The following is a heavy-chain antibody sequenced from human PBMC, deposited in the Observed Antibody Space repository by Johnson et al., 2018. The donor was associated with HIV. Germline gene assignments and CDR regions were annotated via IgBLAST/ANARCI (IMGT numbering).Heavy chain of an antibody. J-gene: IGHJ3*02. CDR3: AKVKSWGLDAFDI. CDR1: GLTFDDYG. CDR2: ISWNSGTI. V-gene: IGHV3-9*01. Sequence: VRLVESGGGLVQPGRSLRLSCAASGLTFDDYGMHWVRQAPGKGLEWVSGISWNSGTIGYADSVKGRFTISRDNTKNSLYLQMNSLRAEDTALYYCAKVKSWGLDAFDIWGQGTMVTVSS. D-gene: IGHD7-27*01.